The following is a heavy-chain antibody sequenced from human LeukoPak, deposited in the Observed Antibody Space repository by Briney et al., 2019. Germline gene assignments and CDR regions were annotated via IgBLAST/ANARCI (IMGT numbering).Heavy chain of an antibody. Sequence: GGSLRLSCAASGFTFSDYYMSWIRQAPGKGLEWVTYISSSGSTIYYADSVKGRFTISRDNAKNSLYLQMNSLRAEDTAVYYCARELWYYCSSTSCPFHYWGQGTLVTVSS. CDR2: ISSSGSTI. CDR1: GFTFSDYY. CDR3: ARELWYYCSSTSCPFHY. J-gene: IGHJ4*02. D-gene: IGHD2-2*01. V-gene: IGHV3-11*04.